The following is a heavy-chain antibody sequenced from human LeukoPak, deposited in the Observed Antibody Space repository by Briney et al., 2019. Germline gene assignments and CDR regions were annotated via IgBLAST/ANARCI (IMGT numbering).Heavy chain of an antibody. CDR1: GGSISSYY. CDR2: IYYSGST. V-gene: IGHV4-59*12. CDR3: ASAAVSGDFDY. J-gene: IGHJ4*02. D-gene: IGHD1-14*01. Sequence: SETLSLTCTVSGGSISSYYWSWIRQPPGKGLEWIGYIYYSGSTNYNPSLKSRVTISVDRSKNQFSLKLSSVTAADTAVYYCASAAVSGDFDYWGQGTLVTVSS.